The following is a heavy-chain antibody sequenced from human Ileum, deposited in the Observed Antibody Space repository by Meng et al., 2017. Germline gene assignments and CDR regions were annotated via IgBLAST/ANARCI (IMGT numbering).Heavy chain of an antibody. D-gene: IGHD4-23*01. V-gene: IGHV4-4*02. CDR1: SGPSSSNTC. J-gene: IGHJ4*02. CDR2: TSDSGSE. Sequence: EQHQGVGRGLVRPAGTLSPTGVDSSGPSSSNTCWIWVRQPPGKGLEWIRQTSDSGSEYYNPSLKGRVTISVYKSKSQFSLMLTSVTAADTAIYYCARHGGYSQDFWGQGTLVTVSS. CDR3: ARHGGYSQDF.